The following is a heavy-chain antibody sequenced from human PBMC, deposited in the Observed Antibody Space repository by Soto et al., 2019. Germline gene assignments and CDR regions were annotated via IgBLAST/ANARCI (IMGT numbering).Heavy chain of an antibody. D-gene: IGHD3-10*01. J-gene: IGHJ4*02. V-gene: IGHV4-59*01. CDR3: ARNYGSGSTWGY. CDR1: GGSISSYY. CDR2: ISYSGST. Sequence: QVQLQESGPGLVKPSETLSLTCTVSGGSISSYYWSWIRQPPGKGLEWIGYISYSGSTNYNASLKSRVTISVATSNNQFSLKLTSVTTADTAVYYCARNYGSGSTWGYWGQGTLVTVSS.